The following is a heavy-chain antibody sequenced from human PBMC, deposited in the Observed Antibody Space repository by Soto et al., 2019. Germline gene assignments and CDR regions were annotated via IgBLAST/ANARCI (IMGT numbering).Heavy chain of an antibody. CDR2: ISSSSSYT. D-gene: IGHD3-10*01. CDR3: ARIYGSGSRDYYYNGMDV. J-gene: IGHJ6*02. Sequence: QVQLVESGGGLVEPGGSLRLSCAASGFTFSDYYMNWIRQAPGKGLEWVSCISSSSSYTNYADSVKGRFTISRDNAKNSLFLQMDSLRAEDTAIYYCARIYGSGSRDYYYNGMDVWGQGTTVTVSS. CDR1: GFTFSDYY. V-gene: IGHV3-11*05.